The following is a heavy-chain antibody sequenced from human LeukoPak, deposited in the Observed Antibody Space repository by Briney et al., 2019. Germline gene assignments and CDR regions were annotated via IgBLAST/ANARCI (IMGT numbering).Heavy chain of an antibody. CDR1: GGSISTYH. J-gene: IGHJ4*02. D-gene: IGHD5-18*01. CDR2: MQSSGIS. Sequence: SETLSLTCSVSGGSISTYHWNWIRKPPGKGLEWIGYMQSSGISKYNPSLKSRVNIFVDTSKNQFVLNLRSVSAADTAVYYCARDKRHSYGRYFDPWGQGMLVTVSS. V-gene: IGHV4-59*01. CDR3: ARDKRHSYGRYFDP.